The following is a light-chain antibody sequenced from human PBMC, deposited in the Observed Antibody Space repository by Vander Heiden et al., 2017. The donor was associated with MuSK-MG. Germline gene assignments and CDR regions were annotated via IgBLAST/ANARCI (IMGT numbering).Light chain of an antibody. V-gene: IGLV1-40*01. CDR3: QSYDVSLGGSI. Sequence: QSVLTPPPSGSGVPGPSVTISCSGSDSNLGAGYDAHWYQQFPGAPPKLLIHASNYRASGVPDRFSGSKSGTSASLAIAGLQAEDEADYYCQSYDVSLGGSIFGGGTKLTVL. CDR2: ASN. CDR1: DSNLGAGYD. J-gene: IGLJ2*01.